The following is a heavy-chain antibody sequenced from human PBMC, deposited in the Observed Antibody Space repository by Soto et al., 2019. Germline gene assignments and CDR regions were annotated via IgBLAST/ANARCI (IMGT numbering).Heavy chain of an antibody. CDR2: IYWNDDK. J-gene: IGHJ2*01. Sequence: SGPTLVNPTQTLTLTCTFSGFSLSTSGVGVGWIRQPPGKALEWLALIYWNDDKRYSPSLKSRLTITKDTSKNQVVLTITNMDPVDTATYSCAHSPSDLRYLDWFQVWNIDLGGRGTLVTVP. D-gene: IGHD3-9*01. CDR1: GFSLSTSGVG. CDR3: AHSPSDLRYLDWFQVWNIDL. V-gene: IGHV2-5*01.